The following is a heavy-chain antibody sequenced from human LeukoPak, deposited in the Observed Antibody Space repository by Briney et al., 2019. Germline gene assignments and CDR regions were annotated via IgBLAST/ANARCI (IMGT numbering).Heavy chain of an antibody. CDR2: IYFSGST. Sequence: SETLSLTCTVSGGSISSYYWSWIRQPPGKGLEWIGYIYFSGSTYYNPSLKSRVTISVDTSKNQFSLKLSSVTAADTAVYYCARDHGSSGQYFDYWGQGTLVTVSS. V-gene: IGHV4-30-4*01. CDR3: ARDHGSSGQYFDY. CDR1: GGSISSYY. J-gene: IGHJ4*02. D-gene: IGHD3-22*01.